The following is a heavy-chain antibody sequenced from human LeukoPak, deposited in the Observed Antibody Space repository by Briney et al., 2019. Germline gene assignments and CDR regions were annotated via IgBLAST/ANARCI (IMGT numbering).Heavy chain of an antibody. CDR1: GGSISSGGYY. J-gene: IGHJ4*02. Sequence: SETLSLTCTVSGGSISSGGYYWSWIRQHPGTGLEWIGYIYYSGSTYYNPSLKSRVTISVDTSKNQFSLKLSSVTAADTAVYYCARGNYVVSSYFDYWGQGTLVTVSS. CDR3: ARGNYVVSSYFDY. V-gene: IGHV4-31*03. CDR2: IYYSGST. D-gene: IGHD1-7*01.